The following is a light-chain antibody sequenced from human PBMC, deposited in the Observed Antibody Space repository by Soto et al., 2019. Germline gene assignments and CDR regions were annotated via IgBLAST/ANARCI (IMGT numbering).Light chain of an antibody. CDR2: EVS. V-gene: IGLV2-8*01. CDR1: SSDVGGYNY. Sequence: QSALTQPPSASGSPGQSVTISCTGTSSDVGGYNYVSWYQQHPGKAPKLMIYEVSKRPSGVPDRFSGSKSGNTASLTVSVLQAEDDADYYCSSYAGSNNVVFGGGTKVTVL. J-gene: IGLJ2*01. CDR3: SSYAGSNNVV.